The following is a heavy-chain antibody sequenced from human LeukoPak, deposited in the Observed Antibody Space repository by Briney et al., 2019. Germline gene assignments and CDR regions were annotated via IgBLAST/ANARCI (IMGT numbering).Heavy chain of an antibody. CDR3: ARDRTSVIAAAGNWFDP. J-gene: IGHJ5*02. D-gene: IGHD6-13*01. CDR1: GFTFSSYT. CDR2: ISSSGAYI. V-gene: IGHV3-21*01. Sequence: GGSLRLSCAASGFTFSSYTTTWVRQTPGKGLEWVSSISSSGAYIDFAASLKGRFTVSRDNAKNSLYLQMNSLRGDDTAVYYCARDRTSVIAAAGNWFDPWGQGTLVTVSS.